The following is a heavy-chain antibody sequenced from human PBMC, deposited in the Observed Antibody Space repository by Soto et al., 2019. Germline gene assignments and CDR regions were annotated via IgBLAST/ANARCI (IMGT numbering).Heavy chain of an antibody. D-gene: IGHD1-1*01. V-gene: IGHV4-4*07. Sequence: PSETLSLTCTVSGASISVFYWSWIRNSAGKGLEWIGRIYATGTTDYNPPLKSRVMMSVDTSKKQFSLKLRSVTAADTAVYYCVRDGTKTLRDWFDPWGQGISVTVSS. CDR2: IYATGTT. CDR3: VRDGTKTLRDWFDP. J-gene: IGHJ5*02. CDR1: GASISVFY.